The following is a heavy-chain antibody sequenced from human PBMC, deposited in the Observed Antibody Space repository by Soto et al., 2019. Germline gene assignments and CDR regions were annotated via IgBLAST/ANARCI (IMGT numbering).Heavy chain of an antibody. CDR1: GGSFSGYS. CDR3: ARDKITGLFDY. V-gene: IGHV4-34*01. D-gene: IGHD2-8*02. CDR2: INHSGNT. Sequence: QVQLQQWGAGLLKPSETLSLTCAVYGGSFSGYSWTWIRQPPGAGLERIGEINHSGNTNYNPSLKCRVTISVDTSKNQFSLKLTSVTAADTAVYYCARDKITGLFDYWGQGTLVTVSS. J-gene: IGHJ4*02.